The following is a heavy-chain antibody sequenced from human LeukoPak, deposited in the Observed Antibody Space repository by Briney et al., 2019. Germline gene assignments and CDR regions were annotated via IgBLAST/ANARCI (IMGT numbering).Heavy chain of an antibody. Sequence: NPSETLSLTCAVSGGSISSSNWWSWVRQPPGKGLEWIGEIYHSGSTNYNPSLKSRVTISVDKSKNQFSLKLSSVTAPDTAVYYCARAQYDSSGYYANWGQGTLVTVSS. CDR2: IYHSGST. D-gene: IGHD3-22*01. V-gene: IGHV4-4*02. J-gene: IGHJ4*02. CDR3: ARAQYDSSGYYAN. CDR1: GGSISSSNW.